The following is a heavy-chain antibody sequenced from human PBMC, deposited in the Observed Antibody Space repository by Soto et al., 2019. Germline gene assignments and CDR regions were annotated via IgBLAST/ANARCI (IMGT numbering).Heavy chain of an antibody. CDR1: GGTFSSYT. V-gene: IGHV1-69*02. CDR2: IIPIVNIT. D-gene: IGHD3-22*01. Sequence: QVQLVQSGAEVKKPGSSVKVSCKASGGTFSSYTISWVRQAPGQGLEWMGRIIPIVNITNYAQKFRGRITLTAEKGTSVDYMEMSSLRSEDTAVYYCARGRTDYFDSRGSEAFDVWGQGTVVTVSS. CDR3: ARGRTDYFDSRGSEAFDV. J-gene: IGHJ3*01.